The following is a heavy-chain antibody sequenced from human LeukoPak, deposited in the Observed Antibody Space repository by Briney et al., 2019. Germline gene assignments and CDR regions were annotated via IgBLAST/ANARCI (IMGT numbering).Heavy chain of an antibody. D-gene: IGHD6-6*01. CDR1: GGSISSYY. V-gene: IGHV4-59*01. Sequence: SETLSLTCTVSGGSISSYYWSWIRQPPGKGLEWIGYIYYSGSTNYNPSLKSRVTISVDTSKNQFSLKLSSVTAADTAVYYCASSSSSGYYYYYMDVWGKGTTVTVSS. J-gene: IGHJ6*03. CDR3: ASSSSSGYYYYYMDV. CDR2: IYYSGST.